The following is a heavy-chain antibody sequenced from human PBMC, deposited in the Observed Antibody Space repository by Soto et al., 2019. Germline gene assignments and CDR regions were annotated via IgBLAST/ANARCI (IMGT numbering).Heavy chain of an antibody. V-gene: IGHV4-34*01. Sequence: QVQLQQWGAGLLKPSETLSLTCAVYGGSFRGYYWSWIRQPPGKGLEWIGEINHSGSTNYNPSLKIRVTISVDTSKNQFSLKLNSMTATDTAVYYCARGEGGFQYWGQGTRVTVSS. CDR3: ARGEGGFQY. CDR2: INHSGST. CDR1: GGSFRGYY. J-gene: IGHJ1*01.